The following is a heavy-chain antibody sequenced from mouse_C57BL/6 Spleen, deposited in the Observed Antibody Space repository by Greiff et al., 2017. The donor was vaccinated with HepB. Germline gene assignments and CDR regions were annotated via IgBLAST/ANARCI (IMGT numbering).Heavy chain of an antibody. D-gene: IGHD1-1*01. CDR3: ASLYYYSSIPYAIDY. Sequence: VQLKESGGGLVKPGGSLKLSCAASGFTFSDYGMHWVRQAPEKGLEWVAYISSGSSTIYYADTVKGRFTISRDNAKNTLFLQITSLRSEDTAMYYCASLYYYSSIPYAIDYWGQGTSVTVSS. V-gene: IGHV5-17*01. CDR2: ISSGSSTI. J-gene: IGHJ4*01. CDR1: GFTFSDYG.